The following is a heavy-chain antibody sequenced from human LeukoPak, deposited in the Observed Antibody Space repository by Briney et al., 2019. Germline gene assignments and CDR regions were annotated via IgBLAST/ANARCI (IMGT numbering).Heavy chain of an antibody. CDR3: ARVKTPDYYDSSGYYYDY. D-gene: IGHD3-22*01. J-gene: IGHJ4*02. CDR2: IYHSGST. Sequence: SGTLSLTCAVSGGSISSSNWWSWVRQPPGKGLEWIGEIYHSGSTNYNPSLKSRVTISVDKSENQFSLKLSSVTAADTAVYYCARVKTPDYYDSSGYYYDYWGQGTLVTVSS. CDR1: GGSISSSNW. V-gene: IGHV4-4*02.